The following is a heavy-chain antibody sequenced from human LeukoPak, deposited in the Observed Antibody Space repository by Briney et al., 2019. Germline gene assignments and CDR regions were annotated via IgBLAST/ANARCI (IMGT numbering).Heavy chain of an antibody. Sequence: PGGSLRLSCAASGFTLSSYGMHWVRQAPGKGLEWVAVIWYDGSNKYYADSVKGRFTISRDNSKNTLYLQMNSLRAEDTAVYYCARFDYGGNLGFDYWGQGTLVTVSS. J-gene: IGHJ4*02. CDR3: ARFDYGGNLGFDY. V-gene: IGHV3-33*01. CDR1: GFTLSSYG. D-gene: IGHD4-23*01. CDR2: IWYDGSNK.